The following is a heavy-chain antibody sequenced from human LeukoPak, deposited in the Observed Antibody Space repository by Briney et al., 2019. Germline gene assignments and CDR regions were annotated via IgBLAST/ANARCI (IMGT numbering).Heavy chain of an antibody. CDR2: INPNSGGT. CDR1: GYTFTGYY. J-gene: IGHJ1*01. CDR3: ARDGGGYSYGLAEYFQH. Sequence: ASVKVSCKASGYTFTGYYMHWVRQAPGRGLEWMGWINPNSGGTNYAQKFQGRVTMTRDTSISTAYMELSRLRSDDTAVYYCARDGGGYSYGLAEYFQHWGQGTLVTVSS. D-gene: IGHD5-18*01. V-gene: IGHV1-2*02.